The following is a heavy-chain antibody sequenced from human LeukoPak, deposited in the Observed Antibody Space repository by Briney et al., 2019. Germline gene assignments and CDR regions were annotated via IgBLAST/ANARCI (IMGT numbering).Heavy chain of an antibody. Sequence: GGSLRLSCEISGFTFSRFAMNWVRQAPGQGLEWISIISGSGSSAYYADSVKGRFIVSRDNFKNTVNLEMSSLRVEDTAVYYCVPEGFDIWGQGKMVTVSS. CDR1: GFTFSRFA. CDR3: VPEGFDI. V-gene: IGHV3-23*01. CDR2: ISGSGSSA. J-gene: IGHJ3*02.